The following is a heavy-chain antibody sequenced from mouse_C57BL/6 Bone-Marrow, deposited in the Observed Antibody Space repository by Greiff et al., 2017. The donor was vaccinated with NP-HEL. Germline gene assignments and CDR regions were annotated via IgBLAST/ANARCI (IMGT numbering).Heavy chain of an antibody. V-gene: IGHV1-76*01. CDR3: ARRKGYFDY. CDR2: IYPGSGNT. Sequence: VKLQESGAELVRPGASVKLSCKASGYTFTDYYINWVKQRPGQGLEWIARIYPGSGNTYYNEKFKGKATLTAEKSSSTAYMQLSSLTSEDSAVYFCARRKGYFDYWGQGTTLTVSS. J-gene: IGHJ2*01. CDR1: GYTFTDYY.